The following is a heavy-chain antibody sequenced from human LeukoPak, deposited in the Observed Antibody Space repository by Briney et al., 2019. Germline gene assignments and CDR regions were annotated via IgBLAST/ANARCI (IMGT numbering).Heavy chain of an antibody. CDR1: GGSISSYY. D-gene: IGHD3-10*01. V-gene: IGHV4-59*06. Sequence: SETLSLTCTVSGGSISSYYWSWIRQHPGKGLEWIGYIYYSGSTYYNPSLKSRVTISVDTSKNQFSLKLSSVTAADTAVYYCARGGDYYGSGSSYAFDIWGQGTMVTVSS. J-gene: IGHJ3*02. CDR2: IYYSGST. CDR3: ARGGDYYGSGSSYAFDI.